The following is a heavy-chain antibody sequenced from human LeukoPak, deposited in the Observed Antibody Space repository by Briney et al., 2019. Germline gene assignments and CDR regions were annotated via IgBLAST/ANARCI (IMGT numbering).Heavy chain of an antibody. V-gene: IGHV4-4*07. Sequence: PSETLSLTCTVSGGSISSYYWSWIRQPAGKGLEWIGRIYTSGSTNYNPSLKSRVTMSVDTSKNQFSLKLSSVTAADTAVYYCARDQVVPAAEGWFDPWGQGTLVTVSS. D-gene: IGHD2-2*01. J-gene: IGHJ5*02. CDR1: GGSISSYY. CDR2: IYTSGST. CDR3: ARDQVVPAAEGWFDP.